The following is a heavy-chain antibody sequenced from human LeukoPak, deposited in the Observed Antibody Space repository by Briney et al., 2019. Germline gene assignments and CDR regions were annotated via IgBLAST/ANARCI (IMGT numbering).Heavy chain of an antibody. CDR1: QFTFSDYS. Sequence: GGSLRLSCAASQFTFSDYSMNWVRQAPGKGLEWVSSISRNSGHMYYADSVKGRFTISRDNAKNSLFLQMNSLRAEDTAVYYCAKEGYGDYVVLNYWGQGTLVTVSS. CDR3: AKEGYGDYVVLNY. CDR2: ISRNSGHM. V-gene: IGHV3-21*04. D-gene: IGHD4-17*01. J-gene: IGHJ4*02.